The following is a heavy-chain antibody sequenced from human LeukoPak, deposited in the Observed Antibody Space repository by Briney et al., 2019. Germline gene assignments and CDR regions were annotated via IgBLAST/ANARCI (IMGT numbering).Heavy chain of an antibody. D-gene: IGHD2-15*01. Sequence: GASVNVSCKASGYTFTGYYMHWVRQAPGQGLEWMGRINPNSGGANYAQKFQGRVTMTRDTSISTAYMEVSRLRSDDTAVYYCARGGRGDIVVVVATTPSYNWLDPWGQGTLVTVSS. CDR2: INPNSGGA. CDR3: ARGGRGDIVVVVATTPSYNWLDP. J-gene: IGHJ5*02. CDR1: GYTFTGYY. V-gene: IGHV1-2*06.